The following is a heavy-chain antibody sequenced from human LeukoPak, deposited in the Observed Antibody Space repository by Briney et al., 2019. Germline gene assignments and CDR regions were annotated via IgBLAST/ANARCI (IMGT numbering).Heavy chain of an antibody. CDR3: ARGIYGDPVAFDS. CDR2: LKSDGSTA. CDR1: GFTFSSFN. Sequence: GGSLRLSCAASGFTFSSFNMHGVRQAPGKGLVWVSRLKSDGSTAMYADSVQGRFTISRDNARNTVDLLMSSLTVEDTGVYYCARGIYGDPVAFDSWGQGALVTASS. J-gene: IGHJ4*02. D-gene: IGHD4-17*01. V-gene: IGHV3-74*03.